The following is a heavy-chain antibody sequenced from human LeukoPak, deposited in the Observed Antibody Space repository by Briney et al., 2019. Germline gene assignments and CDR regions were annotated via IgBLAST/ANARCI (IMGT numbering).Heavy chain of an antibody. CDR2: ISSSSSII. J-gene: IGHJ4*02. D-gene: IGHD1-1*01. Sequence: PGGSLRLSCAASGFTFSDYYMSWIRQAPGKGLEWVSYISSSSSIIYYADSVKGRFTTSRDNAQNSLYLQMNSLRAEDTAVYYCAKRGGQLERPQPFDYWGQGTLVTVSS. V-gene: IGHV3-11*01. CDR3: AKRGGQLERPQPFDY. CDR1: GFTFSDYY.